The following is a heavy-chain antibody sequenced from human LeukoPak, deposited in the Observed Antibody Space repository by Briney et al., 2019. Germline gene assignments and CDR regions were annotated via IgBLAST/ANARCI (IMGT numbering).Heavy chain of an antibody. CDR3: ARQGSDSSGWYVYYFDY. V-gene: IGHV5-51*01. CDR2: IYPGDSDT. D-gene: IGHD6-19*01. CDR1: GYSFTSYW. Sequence: HGESLKISCKGSGYSFTSYWIGWVRQMPGKGLEWMGIIYPGDSDTRYSPSFQGQVTISADKSISTAYLQWSSLKASDTAMYYCARQGSDSSGWYVYYFDYWGQGTLVTVSS. J-gene: IGHJ4*02.